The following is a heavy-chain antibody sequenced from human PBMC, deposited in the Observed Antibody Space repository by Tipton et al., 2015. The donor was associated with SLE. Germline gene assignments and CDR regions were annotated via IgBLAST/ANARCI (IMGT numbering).Heavy chain of an antibody. J-gene: IGHJ5*02. D-gene: IGHD6-6*01. CDR3: ARQGEYSSSSGFWFDL. CDR2: MYNSGNI. CDR1: GGSISDYY. Sequence: LRLSCTVSGGSISDYYWSWIRQPPGKGLEWIGYMYNSGNINYPPSLNPSLKSRVTISVDTSKSQFSLKLTSVNAADTAVYYCARQGEYSSSSGFWFDLWGQGTLVTVSS. V-gene: IGHV4-59*08.